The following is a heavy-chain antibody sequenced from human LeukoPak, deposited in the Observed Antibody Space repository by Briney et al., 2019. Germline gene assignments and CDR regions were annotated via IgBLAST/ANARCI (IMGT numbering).Heavy chain of an antibody. D-gene: IGHD2-21*02. J-gene: IGHJ4*02. CDR3: AGGAAYCGGDCYSTFDY. V-gene: IGHV4-4*07. Sequence: SETLSLTCTVSGGSISSYYWSWIRQPAGKGLEWIGRIYTSGSTNYNPSLKSRVTMSVDTSKNQFSLKLSSVTAADTAVYYCAGGAAYCGGDCYSTFDYWGQGTLVTVSS. CDR1: GGSISSYY. CDR2: IYTSGST.